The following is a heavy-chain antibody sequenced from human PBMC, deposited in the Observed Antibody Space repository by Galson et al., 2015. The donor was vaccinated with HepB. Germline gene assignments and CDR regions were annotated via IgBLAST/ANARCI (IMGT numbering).Heavy chain of an antibody. V-gene: IGHV3-11*01. CDR3: ARDGHCSSTSCYHYYYYYMDV. J-gene: IGHJ6*03. CDR1: GFTFSNYA. CDR2: ISSSGSTI. D-gene: IGHD2-2*01. Sequence: SLRLSCAASGFTFSNYAMHWVRQAPGKGLEWVSYISSSGSTIYYADSVKGRFTISRDNAKNSLYLQMNSLRAEDTAVYYCARDGHCSSTSCYHYYYYYMDVWGKGTTVTVSS.